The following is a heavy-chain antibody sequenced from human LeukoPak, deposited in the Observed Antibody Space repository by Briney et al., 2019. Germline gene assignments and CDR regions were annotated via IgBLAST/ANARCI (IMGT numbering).Heavy chain of an antibody. V-gene: IGHV4-59*01. CDR2: IYYTGTT. CDR1: RGSITNYY. CDR3: ARGGGGSFYSFDY. J-gene: IGHJ4*02. Sequence: SETLSLTRTVSRGSITNYYWNWIRQPPGKGLEWIGSIYYTGTTNYNTSLKSRVTISVDTSNNQFSLKMSSVTAADTAVYYCARGGGGSFYSFDYWGQGTLVTVSS. D-gene: IGHD2-15*01.